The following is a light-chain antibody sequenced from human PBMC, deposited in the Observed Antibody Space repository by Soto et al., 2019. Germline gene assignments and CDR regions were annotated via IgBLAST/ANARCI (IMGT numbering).Light chain of an antibody. Sequence: DVQMTQSASTLSVSLGDRVTITCRASQNIRNLLAWYQQKPGKAPNPLIYDASSLKSGVPSRFSGSGSGTEFTLTISSLQPDDFATYYCQQYNTYSTFGQGTRLEIK. CDR2: DAS. CDR3: QQYNTYST. J-gene: IGKJ5*01. V-gene: IGKV1-5*01. CDR1: QNIRNL.